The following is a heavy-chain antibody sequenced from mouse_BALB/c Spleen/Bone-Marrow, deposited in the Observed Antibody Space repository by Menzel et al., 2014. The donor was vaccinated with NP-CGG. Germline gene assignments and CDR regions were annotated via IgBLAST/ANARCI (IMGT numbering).Heavy chain of an antibody. V-gene: IGHV5-12-1*01. CDR2: ITNGGDNT. CDR3: VRHKNYYAMDY. J-gene: IGHJ4*01. Sequence: EVKVEESGGGLVKPGGSLKLSCAASGFAFSRYDMSWVRQTPEKRLEWVAYITNGGDNTYYPDTVKGRFTISRDSAKNTLYLQMSSLKSEDTAMYYCVRHKNYYAMDYWGQGTSVTVSS. CDR1: GFAFSRYD.